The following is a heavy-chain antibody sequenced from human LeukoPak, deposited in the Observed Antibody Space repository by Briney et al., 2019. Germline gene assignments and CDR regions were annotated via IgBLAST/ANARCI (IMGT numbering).Heavy chain of an antibody. Sequence: ESLKISRKGSGYSFTSYRIARVRQMPRQGLEWMGIIYPSDSETTYSPSFQGQVTISADKSINTADLRWSSLTASDTAMYYCARSVGATPLDYWGQGTPVSVSS. CDR2: IYPSDSET. V-gene: IGHV5-51*01. J-gene: IGHJ4*02. CDR1: GYSFTSYR. D-gene: IGHD1-26*01. CDR3: ARSVGATPLDY.